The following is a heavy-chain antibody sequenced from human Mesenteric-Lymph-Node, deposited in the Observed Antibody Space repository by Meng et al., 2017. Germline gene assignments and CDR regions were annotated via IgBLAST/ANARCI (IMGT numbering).Heavy chain of an antibody. CDR1: GYTFTSYG. CDR3: AASAAAAHQADY. CDR2: ISAYNGNT. Sequence: SVKVSCKASGYTFTSYGISWVRQAHGQGLEWMGWISAYNGNTNYAQKLQGRVTMTTDTSTSTAYMELRSLGSDDTAVYFCAASAAAAHQADYWGQGTLVTVSS. D-gene: IGHD6-13*01. V-gene: IGHV1-18*01. J-gene: IGHJ4*02.